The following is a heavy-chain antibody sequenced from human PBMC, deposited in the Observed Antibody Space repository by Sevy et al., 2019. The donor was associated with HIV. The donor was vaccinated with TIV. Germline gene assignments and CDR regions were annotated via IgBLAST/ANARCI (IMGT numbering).Heavy chain of an antibody. CDR1: GFTFSSYA. Sequence: GGSLRLSCAASGFTFSSYAMSWVRQAPGKGLEWVSAISGSGGSTYYADSVRGRFTISRDNSKTTLYLQMNSLRAEDTSVYYCAKRGLLTSSYFDYWGQGTLVTVSS. D-gene: IGHD2-15*01. CDR3: AKRGLLTSSYFDY. V-gene: IGHV3-23*01. CDR2: ISGSGGST. J-gene: IGHJ4*02.